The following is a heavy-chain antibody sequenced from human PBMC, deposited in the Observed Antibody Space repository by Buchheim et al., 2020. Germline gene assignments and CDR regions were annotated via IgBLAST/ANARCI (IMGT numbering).Heavy chain of an antibody. CDR3: AILAVGATTVDY. D-gene: IGHD1-26*01. V-gene: IGHV3-30*03. J-gene: IGHJ4*02. Sequence: QVQLVESGGGVVQPGRSLRLSCAASGFTFSSYGMHWARQAPGKGLEWVAVISYDGSNKYYADSVKGRFTISRDNSKNTLYLQMNSLRAEDTAVYYCAILAVGATTVDYWGQGTL. CDR2: ISYDGSNK. CDR1: GFTFSSYG.